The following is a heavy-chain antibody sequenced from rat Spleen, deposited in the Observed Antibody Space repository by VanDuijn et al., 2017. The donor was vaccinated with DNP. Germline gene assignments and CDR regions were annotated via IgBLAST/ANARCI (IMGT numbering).Heavy chain of an antibody. V-gene: IGHV2-63*01. CDR2: VWYDGDT. J-gene: IGHJ3*01. D-gene: IGHD1-1*01. Sequence: QVQLKESGPGLVQPSETLSLTCTVSGFSLTSSSVSWVRQPSGKRPEWMGRVWYDGDTAYNSALRSRLNFSRVTSKNKVFLKMISLQTDDTGTYYGIRDGGWGWFAYWGQGTLVTVSA. CDR1: GFSLTSSS. CDR3: IRDGGWGWFAY.